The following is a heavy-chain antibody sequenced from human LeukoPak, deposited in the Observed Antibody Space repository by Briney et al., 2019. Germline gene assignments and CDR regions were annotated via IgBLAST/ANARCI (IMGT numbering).Heavy chain of an antibody. V-gene: IGHV3-23*01. D-gene: IGHD3-22*01. CDR2: ISGSGIST. CDR1: GFTFSSYT. CDR3: AKDYYDSSSYYLDY. J-gene: IGHJ4*02. Sequence: GGSLRLSCAASGFTFSSYTMSWVRQAPGMGLEWVSAISGSGISTYYADSVKGRFTISRDNSKNTLFLQMNSLRAEDTAIYYCAKDYYDSSSYYLDYWGQGTLVTVSS.